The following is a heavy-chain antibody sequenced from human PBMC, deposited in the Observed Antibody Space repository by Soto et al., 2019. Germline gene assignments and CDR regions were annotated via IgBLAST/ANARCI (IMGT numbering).Heavy chain of an antibody. CDR3: ARDYYYYGMDV. J-gene: IGHJ6*02. Sequence: SETLSLTCTVSGGSVSSGSYYRSWSRQPTGKGLEWIGHIYYSGSTNYNPSLKSRVTISVDTFKNQFSLKLSSVTAAATAVYYCARDYYYYGMDVWGQGTTVTVSS. CDR1: GGSVSSGSYY. V-gene: IGHV4-61*01. CDR2: IYYSGST.